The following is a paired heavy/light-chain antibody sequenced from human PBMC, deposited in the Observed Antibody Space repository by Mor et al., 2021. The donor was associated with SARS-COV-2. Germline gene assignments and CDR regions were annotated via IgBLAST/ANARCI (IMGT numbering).Heavy chain of an antibody. V-gene: IGHV4-4*02. CDR3: AKDTSGWRPSDC. Sequence: QVQLQESGPGLVEPSGTLSLTCAVFGDSVTTHACWTWVRRPPEKGLEWIGELCGSGSGNYNPSLKSRVTISVDKSNNQFSLKLTSVTAADTAVYYCAKDTSGWRPSDCWGQGTLVTVSS. CDR2: LCGSGSG. J-gene: IGHJ4*02. CDR1: GDSVTTHAC. D-gene: IGHD6-19*01.
Light chain of an antibody. V-gene: IGKV2-30*01. J-gene: IGKJ2*01. CDR3: MQGTHGPHT. Sequence: DVVMTQSPLSLPVTLGQPASIFCRSSQSLVKDDGNIYLNWFLQRPGQSPRRLIYRVSNRDSGVPDRFSGSGSDTDFTLKISRVEAEDIGVYYCMQGTHGPHTFGQGTKLEIK. CDR2: RVS. CDR1: QSLVKDDGNIY.